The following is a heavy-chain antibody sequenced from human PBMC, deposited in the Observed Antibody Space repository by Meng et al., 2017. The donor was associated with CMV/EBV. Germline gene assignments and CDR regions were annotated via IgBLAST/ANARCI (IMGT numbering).Heavy chain of an antibody. J-gene: IGHJ4*02. V-gene: IGHV3-48*03. Sequence: GESLKISCAASGFTFSSYEMDWVRQAPGKGLEWVSDISSSGSTIYYADSVKGRFTISRDNAKNSLYLQMNSLRAEDTAVYYCARGGDFWSGYYKAGDYWGQGTLVTVSS. D-gene: IGHD3-3*01. CDR1: GFTFSSYE. CDR2: ISSSGSTI. CDR3: ARGGDFWSGYYKAGDY.